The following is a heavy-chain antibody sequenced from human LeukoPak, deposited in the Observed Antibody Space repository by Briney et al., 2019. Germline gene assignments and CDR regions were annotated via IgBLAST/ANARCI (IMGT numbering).Heavy chain of an antibody. J-gene: IGHJ4*02. Sequence: PSQTLSLTCTASGGSIRSGGYYWSWIRQHPGKGLEWIGYISYSGSTYYNPSLKSRVTISVDTSKNQFSLKLTSVTAADTAVYYCARVDAVAPAYWGQGTLVTVSS. CDR2: ISYSGST. D-gene: IGHD2-15*01. CDR3: ARVDAVAPAY. V-gene: IGHV4-31*03. CDR1: GGSIRSGGYY.